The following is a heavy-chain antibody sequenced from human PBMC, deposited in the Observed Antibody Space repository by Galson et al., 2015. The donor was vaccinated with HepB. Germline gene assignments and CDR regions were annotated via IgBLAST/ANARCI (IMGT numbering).Heavy chain of an antibody. CDR3: ARAGCSSTSCYWSNWFDP. Sequence: SVKVSCKASGGTFSSYAISWVRQAPGQGLEWMGGIIPIFGTANYAQKFQGRVTITADESTSTAYMELSSLRSEDTAVYYCARAGCSSTSCYWSNWFDPWGQGTLVTVSS. V-gene: IGHV1-69*13. CDR2: IIPIFGTA. J-gene: IGHJ5*02. D-gene: IGHD2-2*01. CDR1: GGTFSSYA.